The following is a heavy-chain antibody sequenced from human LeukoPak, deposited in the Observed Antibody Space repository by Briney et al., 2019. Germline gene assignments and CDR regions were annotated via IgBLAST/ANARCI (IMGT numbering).Heavy chain of an antibody. CDR2: INAGNGNT. D-gene: IGHD6-19*01. V-gene: IGHV1-3*01. J-gene: IGHJ4*02. CDR1: GYTFTSYA. CDR3: ARDKGPGCFDY. Sequence: ASVKVSCKASGYTFTSYAMHWVRQAPGQRLEWMGWINAGNGNTKYSQKFQGRVTITRDTSARTAYMELSSLRSEDTAVYYCARDKGPGCFDYWGQGTLVTVSS.